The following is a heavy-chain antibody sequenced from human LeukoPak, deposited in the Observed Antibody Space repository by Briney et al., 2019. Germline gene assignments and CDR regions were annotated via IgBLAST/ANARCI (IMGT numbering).Heavy chain of an antibody. J-gene: IGHJ4*02. CDR2: ISGSGGST. CDR3: AKVLFVSSGWLWGPFDY. V-gene: IGHV3-23*01. D-gene: IGHD6-19*01. CDR1: GFTFSSYG. Sequence: GGSLRLSCAASGFTFSSYGMSWVRQAPGKGLEWVSAISGSGGSTYYADSVKGRFTISRDNSKNTLYLQMNSLRAEDTAVYYCAKVLFVSSGWLWGPFDYWGQGTLVTVSS.